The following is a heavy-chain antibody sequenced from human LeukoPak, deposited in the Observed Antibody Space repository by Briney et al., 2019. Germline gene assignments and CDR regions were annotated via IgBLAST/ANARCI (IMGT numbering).Heavy chain of an antibody. CDR2: DDYSGAT. CDR1: GGSISDRSYY. J-gene: IGHJ5*02. Sequence: SETLSLTCTVSGGSISDRSYYWAWIRQPPGKGLEGIGSDDYSGATYYNPSLKSRVTISVDTSKNQMSLKLYSVTAADSAVYYCASEIRTYYYGSGSHPETNWFDTWGQGTLVTVSS. CDR3: ASEIRTYYYGSGSHPETNWFDT. D-gene: IGHD3-10*01. V-gene: IGHV4-39*01.